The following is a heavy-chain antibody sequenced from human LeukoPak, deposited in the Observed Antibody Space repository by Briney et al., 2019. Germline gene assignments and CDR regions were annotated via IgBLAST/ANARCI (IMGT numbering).Heavy chain of an antibody. CDR2: ISSSGSTI. V-gene: IGHV3-11*01. CDR3: ARRRYNWNAIDY. D-gene: IGHD1-20*01. CDR1: GFTFSDFY. Sequence: GGSLRLSCAASGFTFSDFYMSWIRQAPGKGLEWVSYISSSGSTIYYVDSVKGRFTISRDNAKNSLYLQMNSLRAEDTAVYYCARRRYNWNAIDYWGQGTLVTVSS. J-gene: IGHJ4*02.